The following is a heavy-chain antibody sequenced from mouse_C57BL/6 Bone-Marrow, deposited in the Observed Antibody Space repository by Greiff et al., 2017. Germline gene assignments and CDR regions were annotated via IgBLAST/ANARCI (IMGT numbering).Heavy chain of an antibody. CDR3: ARHDHSCYARDD. D-gene: IGHD2-12*01. Sequence: EVHLVEPGGGLVQPGGSLKLSCAASGFTFSDYGMAWVRQAPRQGLAWVAFISNLAYSTYYADTVTGRFTISRENAKNTLYLEMSSLRSEDTAMYCYARHDHSCYARDDWGQGTSVTVSS. CDR1: GFTFSDYG. J-gene: IGHJ4*01. CDR2: ISNLAYST. V-gene: IGHV5-15*01.